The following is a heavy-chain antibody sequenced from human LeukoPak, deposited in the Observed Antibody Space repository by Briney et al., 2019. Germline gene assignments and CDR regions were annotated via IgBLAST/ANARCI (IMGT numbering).Heavy chain of an antibody. V-gene: IGHV1-69*13. CDR3: ASQSLFGGYADY. Sequence: ASVKVSCKASGGTFSSYAISWVRQAPGQGLEWMGRIIPIFGTPNYAQRFQGRVTIAADESTNTAYMELGSLRSEDTAIYYCASQSLFGGYADYWGQGTLVTVSS. CDR2: IIPIFGTP. CDR1: GGTFSSYA. J-gene: IGHJ4*02. D-gene: IGHD5-12*01.